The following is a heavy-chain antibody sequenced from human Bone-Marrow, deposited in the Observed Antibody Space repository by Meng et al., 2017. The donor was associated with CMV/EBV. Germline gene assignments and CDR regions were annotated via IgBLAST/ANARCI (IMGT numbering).Heavy chain of an antibody. J-gene: IGHJ4*02. CDR1: EFLFTENN. D-gene: IGHD3-3*01. CDR2: INPSGGVT. V-gene: IGHV1-46*01. CDR3: ARERYDLWSGLDLDH. Sequence: ASVKVSCKASEFLFTENNLHWVRQDTGQGLEWMGIINPSGGVTYGRKFQGRVSMTRDTSTTTVYLDLSSLKSEDTAVYYCARERYDLWSGLDLDHWGPGTLVTVAS.